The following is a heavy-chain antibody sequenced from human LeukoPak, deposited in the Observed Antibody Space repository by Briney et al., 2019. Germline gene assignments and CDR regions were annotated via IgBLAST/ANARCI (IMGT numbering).Heavy chain of an antibody. D-gene: IGHD3-10*01. CDR1: GYTFTSYD. J-gene: IGHJ4*02. Sequence: GASVKVSCKASGYTFTSYDINWVRQATGQGPEWMGWMNPNSGNTGYAQKFQGRVTMTTNTSISTAYMELSSLRSEDTAVYYCARREYGSGSYHLVYWGQGTLVTVSS. V-gene: IGHV1-8*01. CDR2: MNPNSGNT. CDR3: ARREYGSGSYHLVY.